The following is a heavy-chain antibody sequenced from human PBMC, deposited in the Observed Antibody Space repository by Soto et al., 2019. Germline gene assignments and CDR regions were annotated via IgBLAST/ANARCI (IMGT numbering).Heavy chain of an antibody. CDR3: ARDRDSSYFPPPYYFDS. Sequence: QVQLVESGGGVVQPGRSLRLSCAASAFTFRSYTMHWVRQAPGKGLEWVATISYDGSKTNYADSVRGRFTISRDNSQSTLCLQMDSLRPEDTAVYSCARDRDSSYFPPPYYFDSWGQGTLVTVSS. D-gene: IGHD4-4*01. J-gene: IGHJ4*02. CDR2: ISYDGSKT. CDR1: AFTFRSYT. V-gene: IGHV3-30*04.